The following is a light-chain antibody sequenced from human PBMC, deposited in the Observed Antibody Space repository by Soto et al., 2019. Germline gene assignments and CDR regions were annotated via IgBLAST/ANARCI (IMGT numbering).Light chain of an antibody. CDR1: SSDVGGYKF. CDR2: EVS. CDR3: SSYAYSNNNV. Sequence: QSALTQPPSASGSPGQSVTISCTGTSSDVGGYKFVSWYQQHPGKAPKLMIYEVSKRPSGVPDRFSGSKSGNTASLTVSGLQAEDEADYYCSSYAYSNNNVFGGGTKLTVL. J-gene: IGLJ2*01. V-gene: IGLV2-8*01.